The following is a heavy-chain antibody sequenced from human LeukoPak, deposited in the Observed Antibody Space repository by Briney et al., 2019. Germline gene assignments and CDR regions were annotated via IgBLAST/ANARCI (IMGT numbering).Heavy chain of an antibody. CDR2: MNPNSGNT. J-gene: IGHJ6*03. Sequence: GASVKVSCKASGYTFTSYDINWVRQATGQGPEWMGWMNPNSGNTGYAQKFQGRVTMTRNTSISTAYMELSSLRSEDTAVYYCAREVGYCSSTSCYLNYYYYYYMDVWGKGTTVTVSS. CDR1: GYTFTSYD. V-gene: IGHV1-8*01. D-gene: IGHD2-2*01. CDR3: AREVGYCSSTSCYLNYYYYYYMDV.